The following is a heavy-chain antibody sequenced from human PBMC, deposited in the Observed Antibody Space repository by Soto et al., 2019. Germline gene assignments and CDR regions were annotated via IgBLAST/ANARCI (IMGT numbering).Heavy chain of an antibody. J-gene: IGHJ4*02. CDR1: GYTLTELS. CDR2: FDPEDGET. D-gene: IGHD3-16*01. CDR3: GTEGLAAGELSCYFPAFPFDY. V-gene: IGHV1-24*01. Sequence: ASVKVSCKVSGYTLTELSMHWVRQAPGKGLEWMGGFDPEDGETIYAQKFQGRVTMTEDTSTDTAYMELSSLRSEDTAVYYCGTEGLAAGELSCYFPAFPFDYCAQGTLVTVSS.